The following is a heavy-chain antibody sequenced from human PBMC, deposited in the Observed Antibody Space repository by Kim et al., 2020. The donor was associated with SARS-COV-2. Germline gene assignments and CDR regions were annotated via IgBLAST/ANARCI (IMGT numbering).Heavy chain of an antibody. CDR3: AGGYYYYYGMDV. Sequence: GGSLRLSCAASGFTFSSYEMNWVRQAPGKGLEWVSYISSSGSTIYYADSVKGRFTISRDNAKNSLYLQMNSLRAEDTAVYYCAGGYYYYYGMDVWGQGTTVTVSS. D-gene: IGHD3-16*01. CDR1: GFTFSSYE. J-gene: IGHJ6*02. V-gene: IGHV3-48*03. CDR2: ISSSGSTI.